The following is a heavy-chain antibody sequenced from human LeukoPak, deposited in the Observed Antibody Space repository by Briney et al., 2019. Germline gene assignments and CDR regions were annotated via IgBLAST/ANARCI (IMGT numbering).Heavy chain of an antibody. V-gene: IGHV3-74*01. Sequence: GGSLRLSCAASGFTFSSYWMHWVRQAPGKGLVWDSRINSVGRSTSYADSVKGRFPISRDNDKNTLYLQMNSLRAEDTAVYYCARDPLIAAAGGYGMDVWGQGTTVTVSS. J-gene: IGHJ6*02. CDR3: ARDPLIAAAGGYGMDV. CDR1: GFTFSSYW. CDR2: INSVGRST. D-gene: IGHD6-13*01.